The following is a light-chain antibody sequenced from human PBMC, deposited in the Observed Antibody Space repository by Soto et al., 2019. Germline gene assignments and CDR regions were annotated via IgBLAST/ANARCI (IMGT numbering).Light chain of an antibody. CDR1: SSDVGAYNY. V-gene: IGLV2-14*03. CDR3: ASYTSSNTLI. Sequence: QSALTQPASVSGSPGQSITISCTGTSSDVGAYNYVSWYQQHPDKAPKFLIFDVSSRPSGVSNRFSGSKSGTTASLTISGLQAEDEADYYCASYTSSNTLIFGGGTKLTVL. J-gene: IGLJ2*01. CDR2: DVS.